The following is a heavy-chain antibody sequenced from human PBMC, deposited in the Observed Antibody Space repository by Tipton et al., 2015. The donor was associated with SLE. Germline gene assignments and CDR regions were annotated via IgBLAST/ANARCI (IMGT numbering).Heavy chain of an antibody. CDR2: IYTSGST. J-gene: IGHJ4*02. D-gene: IGHD6-13*01. V-gene: IGHV4-61*02. CDR1: GGSISSGSYY. Sequence: LRISCTVSGGSISSGSYYWSWIRQPAGKGLEWIGRIYTSGSTNYNPSLKSRVTISVGTSKNQFSLKLSSVTAADTAVYYCARDKLDIGSSCNWGQGTLVTVSS. CDR3: ARDKLDIGSSCN.